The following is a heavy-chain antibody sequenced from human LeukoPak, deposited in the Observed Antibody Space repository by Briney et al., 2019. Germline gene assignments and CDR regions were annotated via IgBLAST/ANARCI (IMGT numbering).Heavy chain of an antibody. V-gene: IGHV3-23*01. CDR2: INDNGGGT. CDR3: AKKLGSSPGDFFDY. J-gene: IGHJ4*02. D-gene: IGHD6-6*01. Sequence: PGGSLRLSCAASGFIFIRYAMSWVRQAPGKGLEWVSDINDNGGGTFYADSVKGRFTVSRDNSKNTLYMQMNSLRGGDTAVYYCAKKLGSSPGDFFDYWGQGTLVTVSS. CDR1: GFIFIRYA.